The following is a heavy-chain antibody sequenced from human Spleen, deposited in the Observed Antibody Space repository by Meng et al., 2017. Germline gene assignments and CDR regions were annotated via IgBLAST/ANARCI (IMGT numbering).Heavy chain of an antibody. V-gene: IGHV4-34*01. CDR2: INHSGST. J-gene: IGHJ4*02. D-gene: IGHD2-21*01. CDR1: GGSFSAYD. Sequence: QVQVQQWGAGLLKHSETLSLTCAFYGGSFSAYDWSCIRQPPGKGLEWLGKINHSGSTNDTPSLKSRVTISIDTSRNQLSLKLSSVTAADTAVYYCRLAYCMGDCVDYWGQGTLVTVSS. CDR3: RLAYCMGDCVDY.